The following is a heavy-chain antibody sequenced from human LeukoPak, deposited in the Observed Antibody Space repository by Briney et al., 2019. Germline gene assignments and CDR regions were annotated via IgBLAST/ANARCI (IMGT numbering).Heavy chain of an antibody. V-gene: IGHV4-34*01. CDR3: AIRIAAAGIGGIDY. CDR2: INHSGST. Sequence: SETLSLTCAVHGGSFSGYYWSWIRQPPGKGLERIGEINHSGSTNYNLSLKSRVTIPVDTSMNQFSLKLSSVTAADTAVYFCAIRIAAAGIGGIDYWGQGTLVTVSS. D-gene: IGHD6-13*01. CDR1: GGSFSGYY. J-gene: IGHJ4*02.